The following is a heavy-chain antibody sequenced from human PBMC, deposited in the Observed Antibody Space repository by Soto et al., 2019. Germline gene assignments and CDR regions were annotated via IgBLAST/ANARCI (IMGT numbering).Heavy chain of an antibody. CDR1: GDSVSSNSAA. D-gene: IGHD2-15*01. CDR3: ARDKYCSGGSCYWVRYFDY. Sequence: QVQLQQSGPGLVKPSQTLSLTCAISGDSVSSNSAAWNWIRQSPSRGLEWLGRTYYRSKWYNDYAVSVKSRITINPDTSKNQFSLQLNSVTPEDTAVYYCARDKYCSGGSCYWVRYFDYWGQGTLVTVSS. CDR2: TYYRSKWYN. J-gene: IGHJ4*02. V-gene: IGHV6-1*01.